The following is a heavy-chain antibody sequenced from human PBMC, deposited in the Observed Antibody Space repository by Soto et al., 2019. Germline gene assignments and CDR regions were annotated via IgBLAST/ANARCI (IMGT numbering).Heavy chain of an antibody. V-gene: IGHV1-46*01. Sequence: QVQLVQSGAEVKKPGASVKVSCKASGYTFTSYYMHWVRQAPGQGLEWMGIINPSGGSTSYAQKFQGRVTMTRDTSTSTVYMELSRLRSEDTAVYYCARENPHIVVVTAKRGWFDPWGQGTLVTVSS. D-gene: IGHD2-21*02. CDR2: INPSGGST. CDR1: GYTFTSYY. J-gene: IGHJ5*02. CDR3: ARENPHIVVVTAKRGWFDP.